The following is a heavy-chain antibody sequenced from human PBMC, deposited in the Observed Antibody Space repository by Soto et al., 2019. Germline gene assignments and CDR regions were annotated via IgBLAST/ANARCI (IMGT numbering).Heavy chain of an antibody. J-gene: IGHJ4*02. D-gene: IGHD2-8*02. V-gene: IGHV3-48*02. CDR3: SWWLSPY. Sequence: EVQLVESGGGLVQPGGSLRLSCAASGFTFSSYSMNWVRQAPGKGLEWVSYISSSSSTIYYADSVKGRFTISRDNAKNSLYLQMNGVRDEDTAVYYCSWWLSPYWGQGTLVTVSS. CDR2: ISSSSSTI. CDR1: GFTFSSYS.